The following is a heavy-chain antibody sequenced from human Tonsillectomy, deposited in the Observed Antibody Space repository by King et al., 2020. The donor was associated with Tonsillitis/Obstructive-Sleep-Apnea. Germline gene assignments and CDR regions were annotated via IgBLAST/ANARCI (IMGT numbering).Heavy chain of an antibody. D-gene: IGHD4/OR15-4a*01. Sequence: VQLVESGGDLVQPGGSLRLSCAASGFPFTNYAMNWGRQAPGKGLEWVSSISYSGGRTYYAESVKGRFSIFRDTSKNTLYLQMNTLRAEDTAVYYCAKDGAMVPSYDSFGVWGQGTKVTVSS. CDR1: GFPFTNYA. CDR2: ISYSGGRT. CDR3: AKDGAMVPSYDSFGV. J-gene: IGHJ3*01. V-gene: IGHV3-23*04.